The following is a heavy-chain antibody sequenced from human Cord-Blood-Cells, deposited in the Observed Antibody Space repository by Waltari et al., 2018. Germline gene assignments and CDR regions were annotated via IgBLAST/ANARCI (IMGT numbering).Heavy chain of an antibody. J-gene: IGHJ4*02. CDR1: GGSVSSGRYY. Sequence: QVQLQESGPGLVKPSETLSLTCTVSGGSVSSGRYYWSWIRQPPGKGLEWIGYIYYSGSTNYNPSLKSRVTISVDTSKNQFSLKLSSVTAADTAVYYCARRDYGDYFDYWGQGTLVTVSS. CDR2: IYYSGST. D-gene: IGHD4-17*01. V-gene: IGHV4-61*01. CDR3: ARRDYGDYFDY.